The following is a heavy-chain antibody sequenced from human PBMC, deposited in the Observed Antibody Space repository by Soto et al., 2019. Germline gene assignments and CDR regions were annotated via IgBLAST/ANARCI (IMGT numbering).Heavy chain of an antibody. J-gene: IGHJ5*02. CDR3: ARMATYGTLNWFDP. CDR2: MNPNSANT. CDR1: RYAFGDYD. Sequence: ASVKVSCKASRYAFGDYDISWVRQAPGQGLEWMGWMNPNSANTGYAQKFQGRVSMTRDMSISTAYMELSRLRPEDTAIYYCARMATYGTLNWFDPWGQGALVTVSS. D-gene: IGHD1-1*01. V-gene: IGHV1-8*01.